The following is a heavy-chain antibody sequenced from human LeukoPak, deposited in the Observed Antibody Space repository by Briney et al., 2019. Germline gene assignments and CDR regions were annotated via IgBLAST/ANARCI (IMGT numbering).Heavy chain of an antibody. V-gene: IGHV3-66*01. CDR2: IYSGGST. CDR3: ARAFSGRRMNGMDV. J-gene: IGHJ6*02. CDR1: GFTVSSNY. Sequence: TGGSLRLSCAASGFTVSSNYMGWVRQAPGKGLEWVSVIYSGGSTYYPDSVKGRFTISRDNAKNSLYLQMNSLRAEDTAVYYCARAFSGRRMNGMDVWGQGTTVTVSS. D-gene: IGHD6-25*01.